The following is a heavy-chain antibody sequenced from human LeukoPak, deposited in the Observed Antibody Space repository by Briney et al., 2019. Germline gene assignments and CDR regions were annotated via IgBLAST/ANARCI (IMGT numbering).Heavy chain of an antibody. CDR1: GFALRSYT. D-gene: IGHD6-19*01. Sequence: GGSLRLSCAASGFALRSYTVAWVRQAPGKGLEWVSSISSTSAYIYYAESVKGRFSISRDNVDNVVHLQMSSLRNEDTAFYYCARVAVAGPTGWFDSWGQGTLVTVSS. CDR2: ISSTSAYI. V-gene: IGHV3-21*01. J-gene: IGHJ5*01. CDR3: ARVAVAGPTGWFDS.